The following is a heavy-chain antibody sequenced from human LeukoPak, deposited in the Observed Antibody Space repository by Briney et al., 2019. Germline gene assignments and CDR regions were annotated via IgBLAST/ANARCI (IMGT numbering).Heavy chain of an antibody. D-gene: IGHD7-27*01. V-gene: IGHV3-72*01. CDR3: TRVNLRTGERFFDY. CDR2: ARNKANSYII. J-gene: IGHJ4*02. Sequence: PGGSLRPSCLASGFTFSDHYMDWVRQTPGKGLEWVGRARNKANSYIIEYAASVRGRFTISRDDSKNSVYLQLNSLKTEDTAVYYCTRVNLRTGERFFDYWGQGTLVTVSS. CDR1: GFTFSDHY.